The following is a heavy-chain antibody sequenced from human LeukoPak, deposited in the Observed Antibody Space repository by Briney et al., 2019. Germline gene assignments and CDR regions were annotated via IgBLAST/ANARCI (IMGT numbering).Heavy chain of an antibody. CDR2: INPNSGGT. CDR1: GYTFTGYY. Sequence: GASVKVSCKASGYTFTGYYMHLVRQAPGQGLEWMGWINPNSGGTNYAQKFQGWVTMTRDTSISTAYMELSRLRSDDTAVYYCARGEPMVRGVKSDYWGQGTLVTVSS. J-gene: IGHJ4*02. CDR3: ARGEPMVRGVKSDY. D-gene: IGHD3-10*01. V-gene: IGHV1-2*04.